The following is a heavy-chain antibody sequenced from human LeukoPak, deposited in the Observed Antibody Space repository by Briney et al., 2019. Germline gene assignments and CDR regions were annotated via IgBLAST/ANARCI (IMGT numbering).Heavy chain of an antibody. CDR2: ISGSGHTI. V-gene: IGHV3-11*01. CDR3: ARGGTPVYCDFWSGSDY. D-gene: IGHD3-3*01. J-gene: IGHJ4*02. CDR1: GFTFSDYY. Sequence: PGGSLRLSCAASGFTFSDYYMSWIRQAPGKGLEWVSYISGSGHTIYYADSVKGRFTISRDNAKNSLYLQMISLRAEDTAVYYCARGGTPVYCDFWSGSDYWGQGTLVTVSS.